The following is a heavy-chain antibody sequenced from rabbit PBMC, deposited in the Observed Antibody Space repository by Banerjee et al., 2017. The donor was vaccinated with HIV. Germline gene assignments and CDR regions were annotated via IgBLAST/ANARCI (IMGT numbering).Heavy chain of an antibody. J-gene: IGHJ4*01. CDR3: ARGSLYYSSDWGNGNL. CDR1: GFDFSSYA. Sequence: QLKETGGGLVQPGGSLTLSCKASGFDFSSYAMSWVRQAPGKGLEWIGIIYAGDGGTCYATWVNGRFTISSDNAQNTVDLQMNSLTAADTATYFCARGSLYYSSDWGNGNLWGPGTLVTVS. CDR2: IYAGDGGT. D-gene: IGHD4-1*01. V-gene: IGHV1S7*01.